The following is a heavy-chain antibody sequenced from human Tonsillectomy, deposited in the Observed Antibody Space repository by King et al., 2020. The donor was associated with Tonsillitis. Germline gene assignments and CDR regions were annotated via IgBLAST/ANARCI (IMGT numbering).Heavy chain of an antibody. CDR2: ISSSGSTI. J-gene: IGHJ4*02. Sequence: HVQLVESGGGLVKPGGSLRLSCAASGFTFSDYYMSWIRQAPGKGLEWVSYISSSGSTIYYADSVKGRFTISRDNAKNSLYLQMNSLRAEDTAVYYCARDWLTTPSCCDYSPSIFDYWGQGTLVTVSS. D-gene: IGHD4-17*01. CDR3: ARDWLTTPSCCDYSPSIFDY. CDR1: GFTFSDYY. V-gene: IGHV3-11*01.